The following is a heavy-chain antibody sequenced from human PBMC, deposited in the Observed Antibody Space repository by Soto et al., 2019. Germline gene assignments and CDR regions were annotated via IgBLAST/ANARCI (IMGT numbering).Heavy chain of an antibody. CDR3: ARRVTMVRGVIMIDAFDI. CDR2: IHYSGST. D-gene: IGHD3-10*01. Sequence: PSETLSLTCTVSGGSISSSSYYWGWIRQPPGKGLEWIGSIHYSGSTNYNPSLKSRVTISVDTSKNQFSLKLSSVTAADTAVYYCARRVTMVRGVIMIDAFDIWGQGTMVTVSS. J-gene: IGHJ3*02. V-gene: IGHV4-39*07. CDR1: GGSISSSSYY.